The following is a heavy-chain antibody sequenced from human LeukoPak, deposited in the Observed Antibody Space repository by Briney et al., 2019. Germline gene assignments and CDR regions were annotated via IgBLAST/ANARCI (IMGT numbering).Heavy chain of an antibody. CDR2: MSAYNGNT. CDR1: GYTFTSYG. Sequence: GASVKVSCKASGYTFTSYGISWVRQAPGQGLEWMGWMSAYNGNTNYAQKLQGRVTMTTDTSTSTAYMELRSLRSDDTAVYYCAREHPYYYDSSGFDYWGQGTLVTVSS. D-gene: IGHD3-22*01. CDR3: AREHPYYYDSSGFDY. V-gene: IGHV1-18*01. J-gene: IGHJ4*02.